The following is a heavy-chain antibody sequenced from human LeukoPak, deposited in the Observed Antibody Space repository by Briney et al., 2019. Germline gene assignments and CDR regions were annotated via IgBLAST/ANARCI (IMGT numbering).Heavy chain of an antibody. V-gene: IGHV1-2*02. CDR1: GYTFTSYG. Sequence: GASVKVSCKASGYTFTSYGLSWVRQAPGHGLEWMGWINPNSGGTNYAQKFQGRVTMTRDTSISTAYMELSRLRSDDTAVYYCAREDDTRSLYYWGQGTLVTVSS. CDR3: AREDDTRSLYY. D-gene: IGHD1-1*01. CDR2: INPNSGGT. J-gene: IGHJ4*02.